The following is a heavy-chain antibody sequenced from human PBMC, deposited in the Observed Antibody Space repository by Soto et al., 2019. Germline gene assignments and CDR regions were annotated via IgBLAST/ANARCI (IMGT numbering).Heavy chain of an antibody. V-gene: IGHV3-21*04. J-gene: IGHJ4*02. D-gene: IGHD6-13*01. CDR2: ISSSSSYI. Sequence: GGSLRLSCAASGFTFSSYSMNWVRQAPGKGLEWVSAISSSSSYIYYADSVKGRFTISRDNSKNTLYLQMNSLRAEDTAVYYCAKAAAGLLFDYWGQGTLVTVSS. CDR3: AKAAAGLLFDY. CDR1: GFTFSSYS.